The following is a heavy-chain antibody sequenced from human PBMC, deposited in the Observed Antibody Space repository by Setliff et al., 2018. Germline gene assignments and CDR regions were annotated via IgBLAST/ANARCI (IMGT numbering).Heavy chain of an antibody. CDR3: ATELAYRSGYYVAETLDY. CDR2: IHSSGST. D-gene: IGHD3-22*01. CDR1: GGSVTTSRYY. Sequence: KTSETLSLTCSVSGGSVTTSRYYWSWIRQPAGKGLEWIGRIHSSGSTKFNPSLESRVTMSVDTSKNQFSLKLTSVTAADTAVYYCATELAYRSGYYVAETLDYWGQGALVTVSS. V-gene: IGHV4-61*02. J-gene: IGHJ4*02.